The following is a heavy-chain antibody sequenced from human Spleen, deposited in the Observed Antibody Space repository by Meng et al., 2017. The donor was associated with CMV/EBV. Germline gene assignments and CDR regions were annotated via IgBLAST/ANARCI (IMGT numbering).Heavy chain of an antibody. CDR3: AKYWFGESTPFDY. CDR2: ISGSGGST. J-gene: IGHJ4*02. V-gene: IGHV3-23*01. Sequence: CAVSGFTFSSYAMSWVRQAPGKGLEWVSAISGSGGSTYYADSVKGRFTISRDNSKNTLYVQMNSLRAEDTAVYYCAKYWFGESTPFDYWGQGTLVTVSS. D-gene: IGHD3-10*01. CDR1: GFTFSSYA.